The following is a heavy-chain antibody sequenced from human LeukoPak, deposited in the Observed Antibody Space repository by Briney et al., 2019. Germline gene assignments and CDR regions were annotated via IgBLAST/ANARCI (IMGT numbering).Heavy chain of an antibody. J-gene: IGHJ6*02. V-gene: IGHV1-24*01. Sequence: AASVKVSCKVSGYTLTELSMHWVRQAPGKGLEWMGGFDPEDGETIYAQKFQGRVTMTEDTSTDTAYMELSSLRSEDTAVYYCATDTPRVAAVRLKHGYYYYGMDVWGQGTTVTVSS. D-gene: IGHD6-13*01. CDR2: FDPEDGET. CDR1: GYTLTELS. CDR3: ATDTPRVAAVRLKHGYYYYGMDV.